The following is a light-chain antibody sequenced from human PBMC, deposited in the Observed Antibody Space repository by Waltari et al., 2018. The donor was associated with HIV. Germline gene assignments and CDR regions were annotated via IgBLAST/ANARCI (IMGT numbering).Light chain of an antibody. CDR2: GAS. J-gene: IGKJ3*01. CDR1: ENINTF. V-gene: IGKV1-39*01. Sequence: TQSPSSLSASVGDRVTIICRTSENINTFLNWFQQKPGKIPRLVIYGASRLESGVPSRFSGTGSGTEFSLTISGLQPEDFATYYCLQGYSSILTFGPGTKVEVK. CDR3: LQGYSSILT.